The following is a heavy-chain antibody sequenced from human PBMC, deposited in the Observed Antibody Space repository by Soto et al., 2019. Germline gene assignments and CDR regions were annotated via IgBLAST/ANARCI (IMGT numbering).Heavy chain of an antibody. CDR3: AIVRVADSPLDH. D-gene: IGHD3-10*02. J-gene: IGHJ4*02. CDR1: GFIFSNNG. Sequence: QPGGSLRLSCEGSGFIFSNNGMHWVRQAPGKGLEWVAFMSYDGSAKFLADSVKGRFTISRDNSKSTLFLHMSRLRAEDTAMYYCAIVRVADSPLDHWGQGTLVTVSS. CDR2: MSYDGSAK. V-gene: IGHV3-30*02.